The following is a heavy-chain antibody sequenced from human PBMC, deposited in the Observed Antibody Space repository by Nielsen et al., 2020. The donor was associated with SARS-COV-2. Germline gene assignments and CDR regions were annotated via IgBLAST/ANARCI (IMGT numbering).Heavy chain of an antibody. CDR2: ISYDGSNK. CDR3: ACIAAAGTVDY. Sequence: GESLKISCAASGFTFSSYGMHWVRQAPGKGLEWVAVISYDGSNKYYADSVKGRFTISRDNSKNTLYLQMNSLRAEDTAVYYCACIAAAGTVDYWGQGTLVTVSS. J-gene: IGHJ4*02. V-gene: IGHV3-30*03. CDR1: GFTFSSYG. D-gene: IGHD6-13*01.